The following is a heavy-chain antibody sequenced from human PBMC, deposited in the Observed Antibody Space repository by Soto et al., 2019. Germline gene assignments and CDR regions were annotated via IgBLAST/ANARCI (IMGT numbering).Heavy chain of an antibody. V-gene: IGHV3-23*01. D-gene: IGHD3-9*01. CDR3: AKWYYDILTGYYNYYYYGMDV. CDR2: ISGSGGST. Sequence: EVQLLESGGGLVQPGGSLRLYCAASGFTFSSYAMSWVRQAPGKGLEWVSAISGSGGSTYYADSVKGRFTISRDNSKNTLYLQMNSLRAEDTAVYYYAKWYYDILTGYYNYYYYGMDVWGQGTTVTVSS. CDR1: GFTFSSYA. J-gene: IGHJ6*02.